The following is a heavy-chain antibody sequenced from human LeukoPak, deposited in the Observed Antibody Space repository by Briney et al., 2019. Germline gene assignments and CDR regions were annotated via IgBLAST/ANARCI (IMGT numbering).Heavy chain of an antibody. Sequence: ASVKVSCKVSGYTLTELSMHWVRQAPGRGLEWMGGFDPEDGETIYAQKFQGRVTMTEDTSTDTAYMELSSLRSEDTAVYYCATMSDDIPLDAFDIWGQGTMVTVSS. V-gene: IGHV1-24*01. D-gene: IGHD3-22*01. CDR3: ATMSDDIPLDAFDI. CDR2: FDPEDGET. J-gene: IGHJ3*02. CDR1: GYTLTELS.